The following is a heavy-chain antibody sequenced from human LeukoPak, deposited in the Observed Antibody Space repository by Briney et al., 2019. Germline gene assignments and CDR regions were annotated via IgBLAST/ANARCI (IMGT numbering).Heavy chain of an antibody. V-gene: IGHV4-59*12. J-gene: IGHJ4*02. Sequence: SETLSLTCAVYGGSFSGYYWSWIRQPPGKGLEWIGYIYYSGSTNYNPSLKSRVTISVDTSKNQFSLKLSSVTAADTAVYYCARDKFDYWGQGTLVTVSS. CDR3: ARDKFDY. CDR2: IYYSGST. CDR1: GGSFSGYY.